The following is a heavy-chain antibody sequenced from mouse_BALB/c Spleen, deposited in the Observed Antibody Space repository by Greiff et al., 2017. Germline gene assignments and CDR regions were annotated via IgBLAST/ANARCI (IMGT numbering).Heavy chain of an antibody. Sequence: QVQLKESGPELVKPGASVKISCKASGYAFSSSWMNWVKQRPGQGLEWIGRIYPGDGDTNYNGKFKGKATLTADKSSSTAYMQLSSLTSVDSAVYFCAREGIYYYGIWYFDVWGAGTTVTVSS. CDR3: AREGIYYYGIWYFDV. D-gene: IGHD1-1*01. J-gene: IGHJ1*01. CDR2: IYPGDGDT. CDR1: GYAFSSSW. V-gene: IGHV1-82*01.